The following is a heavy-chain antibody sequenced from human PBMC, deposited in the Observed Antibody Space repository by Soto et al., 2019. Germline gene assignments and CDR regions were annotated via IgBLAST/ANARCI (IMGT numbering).Heavy chain of an antibody. CDR3: ARHGSAWQRVCTYYDAFDI. Sequence: PSETLSLTCTVSGGSISSSRYYWGWIRQPPGKGLEWIGTIYYSGSTYYDSSLKSRVTISVDTSKNQFSLKLSSVTAADTAVYYCARHGSAWQRVCTYYDAFDIWGQGTMVTVSS. V-gene: IGHV4-39*01. D-gene: IGHD1-26*01. CDR2: IYYSGST. J-gene: IGHJ3*02. CDR1: GGSISSSRYY.